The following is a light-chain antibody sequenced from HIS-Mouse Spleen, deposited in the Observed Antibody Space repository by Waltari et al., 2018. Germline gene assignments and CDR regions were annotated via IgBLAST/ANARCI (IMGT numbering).Light chain of an antibody. CDR3: QSADSSGTYSVV. J-gene: IGLJ2*01. CDR2: KDS. CDR1: ALPKQY. V-gene: IGLV3-25*03. Sequence: SYELTQPPSVSVSPGQTARITCSGDALPKQYAYWYQQKPGQAPVLVIYKDSERPPGIPGRFSGSSSGTTVTLTISGVQAEDEADYYCQSADSSGTYSVVFGGGTKLTVL.